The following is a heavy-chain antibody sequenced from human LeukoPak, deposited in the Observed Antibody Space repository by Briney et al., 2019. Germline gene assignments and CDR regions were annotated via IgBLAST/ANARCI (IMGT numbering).Heavy chain of an antibody. V-gene: IGHV4-59*08. J-gene: IGHJ4*02. D-gene: IGHD1-26*01. Sequence: PSETLSLTCTVSGGSISSYYWSWIRQSPGKGLEWIAYVFYSGTNKYNPSLKSRVTLSVDTSKNQFSLKLNSVTAADTAIYYCARHDDWATGRYSFAYWGQGTLVTVSS. CDR1: GGSISSYY. CDR2: VFYSGTN. CDR3: ARHDDWATGRYSFAY.